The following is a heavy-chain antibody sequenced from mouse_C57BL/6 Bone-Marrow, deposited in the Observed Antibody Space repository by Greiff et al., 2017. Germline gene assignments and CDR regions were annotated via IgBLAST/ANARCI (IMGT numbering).Heavy chain of an antibody. V-gene: IGHV1-54*01. J-gene: IGHJ1*03. CDR1: GYAFTNYL. Sequence: QVQLQQSGAELVRPGTSVKVSCKASGYAFTNYLIEWVKQRPGQGLEWIGVINPGSGGTNYNEKFKGKATLTADKSSSTAYMQLSSLTSEDSAVYFCARASTTVPLDFDVWGTGTTVTVSS. CDR3: ARASTTVPLDFDV. CDR2: INPGSGGT. D-gene: IGHD1-1*01.